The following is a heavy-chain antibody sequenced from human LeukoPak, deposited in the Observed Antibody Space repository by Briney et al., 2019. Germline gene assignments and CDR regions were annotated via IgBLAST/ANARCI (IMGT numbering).Heavy chain of an antibody. J-gene: IGHJ4*02. CDR3: ARGYAYGPNYYFDY. CDR2: IYYGGST. V-gene: IGHV4-59*01. D-gene: IGHD5-18*01. Sequence: SETLSLTRSFSGGSISNYYWSWVRQPPGMGLEWIGYIYYGGSTDYNPSLKSRVTISIDTSKNHFSLRLSSVTAADTASYYCARGYAYGPNYYFDYWGQGALVTVSS. CDR1: GGSISNYY.